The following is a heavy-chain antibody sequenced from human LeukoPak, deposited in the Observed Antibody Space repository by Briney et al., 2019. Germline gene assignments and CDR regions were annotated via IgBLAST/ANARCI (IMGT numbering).Heavy chain of an antibody. J-gene: IGHJ6*03. CDR1: GYTFTSYD. CDR2: MNPNSGIT. D-gene: IGHD2-15*01. V-gene: IGHV1-8*03. CDR3: ARVVANGYYYYYMDV. Sequence: ASVKVSCKASGYTFTSYDINWVRQATGQGLEWMGWMNPNSGITGYAQKFQGRVTITRNTSISTAYMELSSLRSEDTAVYYCARVVANGYYYYYMDVWGKGTTVTVSS.